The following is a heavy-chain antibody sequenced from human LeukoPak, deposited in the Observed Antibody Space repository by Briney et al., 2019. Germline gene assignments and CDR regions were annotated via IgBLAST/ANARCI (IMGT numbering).Heavy chain of an antibody. CDR3: ARGFYGGYYYYYYMDV. V-gene: IGHV5-51*01. CDR2: IYPGDSDT. CDR1: GYSFTTYW. Sequence: GESLKISCKGSGYSFTTYWIGWVRQMPGKGLEWMGIIYPGDSDTSYSPSFQGQVTISADRSISTAYLQWSSLKASDTAMYYCARGFYGGYYYYYYMDVWGKGTTVTVSS. D-gene: IGHD4/OR15-4a*01. J-gene: IGHJ6*03.